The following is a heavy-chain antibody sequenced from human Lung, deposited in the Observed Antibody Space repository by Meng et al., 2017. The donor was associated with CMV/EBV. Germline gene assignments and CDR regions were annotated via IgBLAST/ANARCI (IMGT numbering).Heavy chain of an antibody. D-gene: IGHD1-26*01. CDR1: GGSISSSNW. CDR3: ARDPNDSENYQGGDAFDI. J-gene: IGHJ3*02. V-gene: IGHV4-4*02. Sequence: GSLRLSCAVSGGSISSSNWWSWVRQPPGKGLEWIGEIYHSGSTNYNPSLKSRVTISVDKSKNQFSLKLSSVTAADTAVYYCARDPNDSENYQGGDAFDIWGQGXMVTVSS. CDR2: IYHSGST.